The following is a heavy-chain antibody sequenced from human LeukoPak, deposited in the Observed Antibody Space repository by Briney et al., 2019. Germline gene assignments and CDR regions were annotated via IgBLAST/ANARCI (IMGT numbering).Heavy chain of an antibody. CDR3: ARVAPHRRLTSGWYYFDY. CDR2: ISGYSGNT. V-gene: IGHV1-18*01. J-gene: IGHJ4*02. CDR1: GYTFTNFG. Sequence: ASVKVSCKTSGYTFTNFGITWVRQAPGQGLEWMGWISGYSGNTYYTQKFQGRVTVTTDTSTSTAYMDLRSLRSDDTAVFYCARVAPHRRLTSGWYYFDYWGQGTLVTVSS. D-gene: IGHD6-19*01.